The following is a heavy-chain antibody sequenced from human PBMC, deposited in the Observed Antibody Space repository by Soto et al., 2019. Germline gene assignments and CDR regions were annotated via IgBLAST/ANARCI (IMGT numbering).Heavy chain of an antibody. CDR2: IYYSGST. CDR1: GGSVSSGSYY. V-gene: IGHV4-61*01. CDR3: ARVDQRRYYYYGMDV. J-gene: IGHJ6*02. Sequence: QVQLQESGPGLVKPSETLSLTCTVSGGSVSSGSYYWSWIRQPPGKGLEWIGYIYYSGSTNYNPSRKSRVTISVDTSKNQFARKLSSVTAADTAVYYCARVDQRRYYYYGMDVWGQGTTVTVSS. D-gene: IGHD6-25*01.